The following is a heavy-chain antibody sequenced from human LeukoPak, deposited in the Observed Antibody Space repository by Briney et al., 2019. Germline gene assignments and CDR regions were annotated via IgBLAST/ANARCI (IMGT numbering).Heavy chain of an antibody. CDR2: INPNSGGT. V-gene: IGHV1-2*02. J-gene: IGHJ5*02. CDR3: ARDMKDYGDYVRWFDP. Sequence: ASVKVSCKASGYTFTGYYMHWVRQAPGQGLEWMGWINPNSGGTNYAQKFQGRVTLTRDTSISTAYMELSRLRSDDTAVYYCARDMKDYGDYVRWFDPWGQGTLVTVSS. D-gene: IGHD4-17*01. CDR1: GYTFTGYY.